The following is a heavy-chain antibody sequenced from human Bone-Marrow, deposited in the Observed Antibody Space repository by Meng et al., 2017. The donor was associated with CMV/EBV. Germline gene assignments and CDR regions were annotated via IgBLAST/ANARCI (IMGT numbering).Heavy chain of an antibody. CDR1: GFTFSSYA. V-gene: IGHV3-23*01. CDR3: AKDLGYAYYYGMDV. D-gene: IGHD2-8*01. J-gene: IGHJ6*02. Sequence: GESLKISRAASGFTFSSYAMSWVRQAPGKGLEWVSAISGSGGSTYYADSVKGRFTISRDKSKNTLYLQMNSLRAEDTAVYYCAKDLGYAYYYGMDVWGQGTTVTVSS. CDR2: ISGSGGST.